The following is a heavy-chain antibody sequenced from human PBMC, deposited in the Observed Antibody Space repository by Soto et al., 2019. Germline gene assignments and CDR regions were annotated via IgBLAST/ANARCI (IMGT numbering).Heavy chain of an antibody. CDR1: GYTFTSYG. D-gene: IGHD3-10*01. CDR3: ARASLGSGRSGNWFDP. Sequence: ASVKVSCKASGYTFTSYGISWVRQAPGQGLEWMGWISAYNGNTNYAQKLQGRVTITTDTSTSTAYMELSSLRSEDTAVYYCARASLGSGRSGNWFDPWGQGTLVTVSS. CDR2: ISAYNGNT. J-gene: IGHJ5*02. V-gene: IGHV1-18*01.